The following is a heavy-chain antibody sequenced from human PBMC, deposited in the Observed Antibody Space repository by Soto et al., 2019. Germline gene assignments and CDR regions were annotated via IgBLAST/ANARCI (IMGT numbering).Heavy chain of an antibody. Sequence: GESLKLSCVGSGFSFSRYTVGWVRQVPGKGLEWMGVIHPGDSDTIYSPSFQGQVTISADKSISTAYLQWSSLKASDTAMYYCTLSYGDSYYYYYGMDVWGQGTTVPVSS. D-gene: IGHD4-17*01. V-gene: IGHV5-51*01. CDR3: TLSYGDSYYYYYGMDV. CDR1: GFSFSRYT. CDR2: IHPGDSDT. J-gene: IGHJ6*02.